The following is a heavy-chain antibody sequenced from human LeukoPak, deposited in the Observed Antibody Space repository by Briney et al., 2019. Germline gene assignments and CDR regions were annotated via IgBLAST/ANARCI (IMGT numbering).Heavy chain of an antibody. CDR3: ARDKRYCSSTSCYAFDY. CDR2: ISGSGGST. J-gene: IGHJ4*02. V-gene: IGHV3-23*01. Sequence: GGSLRLSCAASGFTFSSYAMSWVRQAPGKGLEWVSAISGSGGSTYYADSVKGRFTISRDNSKNTLYLQMNSLRAEDTAVYYCARDKRYCSSTSCYAFDYWGQGTLVTVSS. D-gene: IGHD2-2*01. CDR1: GFTFSSYA.